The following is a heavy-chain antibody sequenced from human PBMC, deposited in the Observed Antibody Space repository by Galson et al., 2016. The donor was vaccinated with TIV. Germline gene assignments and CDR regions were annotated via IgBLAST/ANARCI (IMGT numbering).Heavy chain of an antibody. CDR1: GFSVSNIY. CDR2: IYSGVA. CDR3: AYLGDGLDGFDI. V-gene: IGHV3-53*01. Sequence: SLRLSCAASGFSVSNIYMTWVRQAPGKGLEWLSVIYSGVAHYADSVKGRLFISRDSSKNTLYLQMNSLRVEDTAVYYCAYLGDGLDGFDIWGQGTMVTVSS. J-gene: IGHJ3*02. D-gene: IGHD5-24*01.